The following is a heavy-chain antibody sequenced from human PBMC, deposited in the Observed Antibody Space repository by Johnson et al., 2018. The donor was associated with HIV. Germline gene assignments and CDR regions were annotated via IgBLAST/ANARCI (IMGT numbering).Heavy chain of an antibody. Sequence: QVQLVESGGGVVQPGGSLRLSCAASGFTFSSYGMHWVRQAPGTGLEWVAFIRYDVSNKYYADSVKGRFTISRDNSKNTLYLRLNSLRPEDSAVYYCAKDVSVVTPSGSFDIWGQGTRVTVSS. CDR2: IRYDVSNK. CDR3: AKDVSVVTPSGSFDI. V-gene: IGHV3-30*02. J-gene: IGHJ3*02. CDR1: GFTFSSYG. D-gene: IGHD4-23*01.